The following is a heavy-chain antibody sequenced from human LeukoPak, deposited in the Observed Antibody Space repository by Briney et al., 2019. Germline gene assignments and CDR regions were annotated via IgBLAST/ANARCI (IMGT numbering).Heavy chain of an antibody. CDR2: INTNTGNP. CDR1: GYTFTSYY. D-gene: IGHD4-23*01. CDR3: ARDLTDYGGNTPFYNWFDP. Sequence: ASVKVSCKASGYTFTSYYMHWVRQAPGQGLEWMGWINTNTGNPTYAQGFTGRFVFSLDTSVSTAYLQISSLKAEDTAVYYCARDLTDYGGNTPFYNWFDPWGQGTLVTVSS. V-gene: IGHV7-4-1*02. J-gene: IGHJ5*02.